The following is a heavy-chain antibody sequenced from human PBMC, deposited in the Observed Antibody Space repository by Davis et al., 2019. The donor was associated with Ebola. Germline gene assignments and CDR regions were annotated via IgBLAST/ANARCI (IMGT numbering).Heavy chain of an antibody. D-gene: IGHD1-7*01. CDR1: GFVFSHYG. J-gene: IGHJ5*02. CDR2: IWFDETQE. V-gene: IGHV3-33*01. CDR3: ARGSNWNYLFDP. Sequence: GGSLRLSCTASGFVFSHYGMHWVRQAPGKGLEWVAVIWFDETQEFYVESVRGRFTISRDNSKNTLFLEMSSLRVDDTAVYYCARGSNWNYLFDPWGQGTLVTVSS.